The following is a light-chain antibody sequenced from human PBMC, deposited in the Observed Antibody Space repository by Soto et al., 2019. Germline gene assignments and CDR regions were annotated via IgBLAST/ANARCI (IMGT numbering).Light chain of an antibody. CDR1: QSINTY. J-gene: IGKJ3*01. CDR2: AAF. CDR3: QQNFSPPFT. Sequence: DIQMTQSPSSLSASVGDRVTITCRASQSINTYLNWYQHKPGKAPRLLIYAAFSLQSGVPSRLSGSGSGTDFTLTISSLQPEDFATYFCQQNFSPPFTFGPGTKVDI. V-gene: IGKV1-39*01.